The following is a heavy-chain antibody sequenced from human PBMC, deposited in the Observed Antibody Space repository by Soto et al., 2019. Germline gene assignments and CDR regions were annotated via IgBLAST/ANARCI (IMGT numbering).Heavy chain of an antibody. CDR3: ASRSSGWYFDY. D-gene: IGHD6-19*01. Sequence: GGSLRLCCAASGFTFSSYAMSWVRQAPGKGLEWVSVISGSGGSTYYADSVKGRFTISRDNSKNTLYLQMNSLRAEDTAVYYCASRSSGWYFDYWGQGTLVTVSS. CDR1: GFTFSSYA. J-gene: IGHJ4*02. V-gene: IGHV3-23*01. CDR2: ISGSGGST.